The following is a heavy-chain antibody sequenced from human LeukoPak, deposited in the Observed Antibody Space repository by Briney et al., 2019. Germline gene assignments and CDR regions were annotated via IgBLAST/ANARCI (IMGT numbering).Heavy chain of an antibody. D-gene: IGHD4-17*01. CDR2: ISGSGGST. CDR1: GFTFSSYA. CDR3: AKSGAMTTVTTGRYFDY. V-gene: IGHV3-23*01. Sequence: GGSLRLSCAASGFTFSSYAMSWVRQAPGKGLEWVSAISGSGGSTYYADSVKGRFTISRDNSKNTLYLQMNSLRAEDTAVYYCAKSGAMTTVTTGRYFDYWGQGTLVTVSS. J-gene: IGHJ4*02.